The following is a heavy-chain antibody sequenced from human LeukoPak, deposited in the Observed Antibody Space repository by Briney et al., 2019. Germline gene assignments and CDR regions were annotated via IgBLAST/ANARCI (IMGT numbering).Heavy chain of an antibody. CDR3: ARDTQRTMVYDY. CDR1: GFTASSNY. V-gene: IGHV3-53*01. CDR2: IYSGGST. J-gene: IGHJ4*02. D-gene: IGHD3-10*01. Sequence: GGSLRLSCAASGFTASSNYMSWVRQAPGKGLEWVSVIYSGGSTYYADSVKGRFTISRDNSKNTLYLQMNSLRAEDTAVYYCARDTQRTMVYDYWGQGTLVTVSS.